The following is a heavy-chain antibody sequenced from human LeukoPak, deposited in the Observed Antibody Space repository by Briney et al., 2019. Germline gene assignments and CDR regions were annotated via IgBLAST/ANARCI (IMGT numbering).Heavy chain of an antibody. J-gene: IGHJ4*02. Sequence: GGTLRLSCAASGFTFSSYGMSWVRQAPGKGLEWVSAISGSGGSTYYADSVKGRFTISRDNAKNSLYLQMNSLRVEDTAVYYCARCTTGRTFGSLREIKRSREIDYWGQGTLVTVSS. V-gene: IGHV3-23*01. D-gene: IGHD1-1*01. CDR2: ISGSGGST. CDR3: ARCTTGRTFGSLREIKRSREIDY. CDR1: GFTFSSYG.